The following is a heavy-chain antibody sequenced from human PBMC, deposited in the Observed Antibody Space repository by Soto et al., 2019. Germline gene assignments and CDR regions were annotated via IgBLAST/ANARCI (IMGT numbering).Heavy chain of an antibody. CDR3: ASEVRGNDY. CDR2: ISSSSSYI. Sequence: EVQLVESGGGLVKPGGSLRLSCAASGFTFSSYSMNWVRQAPGKGLEWVSSISSSSSYIYYADSVKGRFTISRDNAKNSLYLQMNSLGAEDTAVYYCASEVRGNDYWGQGTLVTVSS. V-gene: IGHV3-21*01. D-gene: IGHD3-10*01. J-gene: IGHJ4*02. CDR1: GFTFSSYS.